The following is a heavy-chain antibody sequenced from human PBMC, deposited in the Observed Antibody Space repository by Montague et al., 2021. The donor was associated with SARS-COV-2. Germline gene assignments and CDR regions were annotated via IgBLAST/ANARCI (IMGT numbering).Heavy chain of an antibody. CDR1: GGSFSGYY. Sequence: SETLSLTCAVYGGSFSGYYWSWIRQPPGKGLEWIGEINHSGSTNYNPSLKSRVTISVDTSKNQFSLKLSSVTAADTAVYYCARDDIVLQGVTKGMDVWGQGTTGTVPS. D-gene: IGHD3-10*01. CDR3: ARDDIVLQGVTKGMDV. CDR2: INHSGST. V-gene: IGHV4-34*01. J-gene: IGHJ6*02.